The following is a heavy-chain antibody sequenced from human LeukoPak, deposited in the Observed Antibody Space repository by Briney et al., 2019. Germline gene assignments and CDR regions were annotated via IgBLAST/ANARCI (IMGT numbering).Heavy chain of an antibody. CDR2: ISWNSGSI. CDR3: AKDIGGFQLLSMFGLVDY. V-gene: IGHV3-9*01. D-gene: IGHD2-2*01. J-gene: IGHJ4*02. CDR1: GFTFDDYA. Sequence: QSGGFLRLSCAASGFTFDDYAMHWVRQAPGKGLEWVSGISWNSGSIGYAVSVKGRFTISRDNAKNSLYLQMNSLRAEDTALYYCAKDIGGFQLLSMFGLVDYWGQGTLVTVSS.